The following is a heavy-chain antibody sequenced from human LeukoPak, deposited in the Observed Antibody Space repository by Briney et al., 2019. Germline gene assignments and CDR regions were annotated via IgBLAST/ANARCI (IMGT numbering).Heavy chain of an antibody. CDR1: GFTFSSYA. D-gene: IGHD2-15*01. Sequence: GGSLRLSCAASGFTFSSYAMSWVRQAPGKGLEWVSAISGSGGSTYYADSVKGRFTISRDNSKNTLYLQMNSLRAEDTAVYYCAARWEGLLVYYFDYWGQGTLVTVSS. CDR2: ISGSGGST. J-gene: IGHJ4*02. CDR3: AARWEGLLVYYFDY. V-gene: IGHV3-23*01.